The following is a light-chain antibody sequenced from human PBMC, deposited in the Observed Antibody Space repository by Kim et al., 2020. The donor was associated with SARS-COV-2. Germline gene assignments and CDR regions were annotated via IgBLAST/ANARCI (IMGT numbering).Light chain of an antibody. CDR1: KLGDKY. V-gene: IGLV3-1*01. J-gene: IGLJ3*02. CDR3: QAWDSSTAV. Sequence: FSPGQTASITCSGDKLGDKYGCWYQQKPGQSPVLVIYQDSKRPSGIPERFSGSNSGNTATLTISGTQAMDEADYYCQAWDSSTAVFGGGTQLTVL. CDR2: QDS.